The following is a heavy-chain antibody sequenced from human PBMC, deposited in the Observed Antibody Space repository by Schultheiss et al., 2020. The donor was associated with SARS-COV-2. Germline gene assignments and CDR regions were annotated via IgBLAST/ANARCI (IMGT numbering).Heavy chain of an antibody. CDR2: IYYSGST. D-gene: IGHD6-13*01. J-gene: IGHJ5*02. CDR3: ARLCSWGSSWYGGGRPDGGWFDP. V-gene: IGHV4-30-4*08. Sequence: SETLSLTCTVSGGSISSGDYYWSWIRQHPGKGLEWIGYIYYSGSTYYNPSLKSRVTISVDTSKNQFSLKLSSVTAADTAVYYCARLCSWGSSWYGGGRPDGGWFDPWGQGTLVTVSS. CDR1: GGSISSGDYY.